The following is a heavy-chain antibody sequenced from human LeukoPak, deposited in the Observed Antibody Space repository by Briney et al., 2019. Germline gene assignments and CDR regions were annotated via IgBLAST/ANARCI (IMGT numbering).Heavy chain of an antibody. CDR1: GDTVTGFS. CDR3: ATGYTYDYSLY. D-gene: IGHD5-18*01. Sequence: GASVKVSRNVSGDTVTGFSIHWVRQAPGHGLEWMGGFDPEDGARIFAQKFQGRVTMTEDTSTDTAYMDLSSLRSEDTAVYYCATGYTYDYSLYWGQGTLVTVSS. V-gene: IGHV1-24*01. J-gene: IGHJ4*02. CDR2: FDPEDGAR.